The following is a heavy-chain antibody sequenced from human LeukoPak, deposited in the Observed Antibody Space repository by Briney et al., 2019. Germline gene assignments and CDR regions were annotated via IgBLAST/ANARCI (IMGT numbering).Heavy chain of an antibody. CDR1: GFTFSTYN. Sequence: PGGSLTLSSAASGFTFSTYNMIWLRPAPGQGLEWVSYICNSSSTIYYAHSVKGRFTTSRDNATNSLYLRMNSPRAEDTAVYYCAPGRTRGSGTYGYCWGQGNLVTVSS. D-gene: IGHD3-10*01. CDR3: APGRTRGSGTYGYC. V-gene: IGHV3-48*01. CDR2: ICNSSSTI. J-gene: IGHJ4*02.